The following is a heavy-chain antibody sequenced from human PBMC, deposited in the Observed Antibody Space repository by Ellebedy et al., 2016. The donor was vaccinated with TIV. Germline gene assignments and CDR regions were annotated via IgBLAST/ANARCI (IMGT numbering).Heavy chain of an antibody. V-gene: IGHV3-48*01. D-gene: IGHD2-15*01. J-gene: IGHJ4*02. CDR3: ARGWSTPDS. CDR2: ISTSSTTI. CDR1: GFTFSDYT. Sequence: GESLKISCAASGFTFSDYTMNWVRQAPGKGLEWVSYISTSSTTIYYAESVKGRFTISRDNAQNTLFLQMNSLRVEDTAVYYCARGWSTPDSWGQGTLVIVSS.